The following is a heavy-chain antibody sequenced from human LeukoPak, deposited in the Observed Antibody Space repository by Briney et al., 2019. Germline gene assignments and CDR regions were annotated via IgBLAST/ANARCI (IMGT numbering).Heavy chain of an antibody. D-gene: IGHD4-23*01. CDR2: ISDST. CDR1: GFTFSNYG. Sequence: GGSLRLSCAASGFTFSNYGMSWVRQAPGEGLEWVSLISDSTWYADSVKGWFTISRDSSQNTLYLQMNSLRAEDTAVYYCAKDRRSYGGTSFDSWGQGTLVTVSS. V-gene: IGHV3-23*01. J-gene: IGHJ4*02. CDR3: AKDRRSYGGTSFDS.